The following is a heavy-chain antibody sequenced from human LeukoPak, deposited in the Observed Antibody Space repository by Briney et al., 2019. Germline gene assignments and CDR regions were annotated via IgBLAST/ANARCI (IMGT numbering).Heavy chain of an antibody. J-gene: IGHJ5*02. V-gene: IGHV3-15*01. CDR2: IISKTEGGTT. D-gene: IGHD2-8*01. CDR3: TTLYRLDP. CDR1: GFTFSNAW. Sequence: GGSLRLSCAAPGFTFSNAWMHWVRQAPGKGPEWVGRIISKTEGGTTDYTAPVKGRFTISRDDSKNTLYLQMNSLKTEDTAVYYCTTLYRLDPWGQGTLVTVSS.